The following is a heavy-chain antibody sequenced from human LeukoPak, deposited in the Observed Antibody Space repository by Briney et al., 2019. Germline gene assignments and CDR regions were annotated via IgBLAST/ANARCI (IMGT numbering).Heavy chain of an antibody. CDR2: IYDDNT. J-gene: IGHJ4*02. D-gene: IGHD3-10*01. CDR1: GFTVSAYA. CDR3: AARKVRGVWFYLDY. Sequence: GGSLRLSCAASGFTVSAYAMAWVRQAPGKGLEWVSTIYDDNTYYADSVKGRFAISADNSKNTLYLQMNSLRVEDTAVYFCAARKVRGVWFYLDYWGQGTLVTVSS. V-gene: IGHV3-23*01.